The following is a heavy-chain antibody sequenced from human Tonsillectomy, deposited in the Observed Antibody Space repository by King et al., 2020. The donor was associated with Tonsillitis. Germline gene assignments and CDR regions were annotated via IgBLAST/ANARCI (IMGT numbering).Heavy chain of an antibody. CDR2: ISSSSSYI. V-gene: IGHV3-21*01. Sequence: VQLVESGGGLVKPGGSLRLSCAASGFTFSSYSMNWVRQAPGKGLEWVSSISSSSSYIYYADSVKGRFTISRDNAKNSLYLQMNSLRAEDTAVYYCARGQNSSGWYSGFDIWGQGTMVTVSS. CDR3: ARGQNSSGWYSGFDI. J-gene: IGHJ3*02. CDR1: GFTFSSYS. D-gene: IGHD6-19*01.